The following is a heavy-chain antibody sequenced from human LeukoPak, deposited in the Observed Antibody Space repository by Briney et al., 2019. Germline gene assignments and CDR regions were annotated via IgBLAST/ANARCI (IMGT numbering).Heavy chain of an antibody. CDR2: IYPGDSDT. Sequence: GESLKISCKGSGYSFTIYWIGWVRQMPGKGLEWMGIIYPGDSDTRYSPSFRGQVTISADKSISTAYLQWSTLKASDTAMYYCAKTLNEAHLWYGPNDAFDIWGQGTMVTVSS. CDR1: GYSFTIYW. J-gene: IGHJ3*02. D-gene: IGHD5-18*01. CDR3: AKTLNEAHLWYGPNDAFDI. V-gene: IGHV5-51*01.